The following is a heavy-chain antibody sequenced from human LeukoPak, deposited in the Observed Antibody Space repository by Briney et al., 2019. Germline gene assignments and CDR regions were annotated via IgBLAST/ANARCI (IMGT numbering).Heavy chain of an antibody. CDR1: GYTFTGYY. J-gene: IGHJ4*02. CDR2: INPNSGGT. CDR3: ARSSSGWSLYYFDY. V-gene: IGHV1-2*06. D-gene: IGHD6-19*01. Sequence: ASVKVSCKASGYTFTGYYMHRVRQAPGQGLEWMGRINPNSGGTNYAQKFQGRVTMTRDTSIGTAYMELSRLRSDDTAVYYCARSSSGWSLYYFDYWGQGTLVTVSS.